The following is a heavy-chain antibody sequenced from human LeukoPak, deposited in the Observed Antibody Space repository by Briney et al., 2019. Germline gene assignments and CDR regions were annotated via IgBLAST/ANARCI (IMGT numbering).Heavy chain of an antibody. J-gene: IGHJ3*02. CDR1: GFTFSTYN. V-gene: IGHV3-21*01. CDR2: ISTSSNYI. CDR3: ARDVGASAPDAFVS. Sequence: GGSLRLSCTASGFTFSTYNMNWVRQAPGKGLEWVSSISTSSNYIYYADSVKGRFTISRDNAKNSLYLQMNSLRVEDTDVYYCARDVGASAPDAFVSWGQGTMVTVSS. D-gene: IGHD1-26*01.